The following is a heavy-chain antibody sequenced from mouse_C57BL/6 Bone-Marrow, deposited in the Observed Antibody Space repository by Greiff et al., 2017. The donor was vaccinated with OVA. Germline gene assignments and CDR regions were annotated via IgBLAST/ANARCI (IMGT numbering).Heavy chain of an antibody. V-gene: IGHV1-63*01. D-gene: IGHD3-3*01. Sequence: QVQLKESGAELVRPGTSVKMSCKASGYTFTNYWIGWAKQRPGHGLEWIGDIYPGGGYTNYNEKFKGKATLTADKSSSTAYMQFSSLTSEDSAIYYCARGTYFDYWGQGTTLTVSS. CDR3: ARGTYFDY. CDR2: IYPGGGYT. J-gene: IGHJ2*01. CDR1: GYTFTNYW.